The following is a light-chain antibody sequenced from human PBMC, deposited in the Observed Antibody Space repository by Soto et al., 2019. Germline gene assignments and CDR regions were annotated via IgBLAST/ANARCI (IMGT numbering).Light chain of an antibody. CDR2: AAS. CDR1: QDIRNF. V-gene: IGKV1-9*01. J-gene: IGKJ4*01. Sequence: DIQLTRSPSFLSASVGDRVTITCRASQDIRNFLAWYQQKPGKAPKLLIYAASTLQSGVPSRFSGSGSGTEFTLTISSLQPEDFATYYCQQLNSYPLTFGGGTKVEIK. CDR3: QQLNSYPLT.